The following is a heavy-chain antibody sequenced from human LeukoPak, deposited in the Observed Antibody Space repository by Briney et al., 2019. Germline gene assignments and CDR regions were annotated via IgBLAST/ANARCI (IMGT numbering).Heavy chain of an antibody. D-gene: IGHD5-12*01. CDR3: ARDYTSGYDFDY. Sequence: ETLSLTCAVSGDSISSSHWWSWVRQAPGKGLEWVSVIYSGGSTYYADSVKGRFTISRDNSKNTLYLQMNSLRAEDTAVYYCARDYTSGYDFDYWGQGTLVTVSS. V-gene: IGHV3-53*01. J-gene: IGHJ4*02. CDR2: IYSGGST. CDR1: GDSISSSHW.